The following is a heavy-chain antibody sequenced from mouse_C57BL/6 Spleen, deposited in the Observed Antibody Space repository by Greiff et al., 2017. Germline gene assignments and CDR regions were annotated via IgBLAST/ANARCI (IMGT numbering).Heavy chain of an antibody. Sequence: VQLQQSGPELVKPGASVKIPCKASGYTFTDYNMDWVKQSHGKSLEWIGDINPNNGGTSYNQKFKGKATLTVDKSSSTAYMELRSLISEDTAVYYCARCVYYYGSSYFDYWGQGTTLTVSS. V-gene: IGHV1-18*01. CDR3: ARCVYYYGSSYFDY. D-gene: IGHD1-1*01. CDR2: INPNNGGT. J-gene: IGHJ2*01. CDR1: GYTFTDYN.